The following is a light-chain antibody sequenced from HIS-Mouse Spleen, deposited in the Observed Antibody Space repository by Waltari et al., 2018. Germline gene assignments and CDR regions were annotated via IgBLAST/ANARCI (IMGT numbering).Light chain of an antibody. J-gene: IGLJ2*01. CDR3: CSYAGSYTLL. V-gene: IGLV2-11*01. Sequence: QSALTQPRSVSGSPGQSVTISCTGTSSDVGGYNYVSWYQYHPGKAAKLMIYDVSKRASGRPVSFSGSKSGNKAYLTIFGLQAEDEADYYCCSYAGSYTLLFGGGTKLTVL. CDR2: DVS. CDR1: SSDVGGYNY.